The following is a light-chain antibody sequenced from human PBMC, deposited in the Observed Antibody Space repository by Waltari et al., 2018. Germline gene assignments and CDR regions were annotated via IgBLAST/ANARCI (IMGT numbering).Light chain of an antibody. CDR1: SSLIELTY. CDR3: AAWDDSLSGLVV. V-gene: IGLV1-47*01. Sequence: QSGLTQPPSASGTPGQTVTISCSGSSSLIELTYVYWYQQLPGTAPKLLIFRNNQRPPGVPDRFSASKSDTSASLAVSGLRSEDEADYYCAAWDDSLSGLVVFGGGTKLTVL. CDR2: RNN. J-gene: IGLJ2*01.